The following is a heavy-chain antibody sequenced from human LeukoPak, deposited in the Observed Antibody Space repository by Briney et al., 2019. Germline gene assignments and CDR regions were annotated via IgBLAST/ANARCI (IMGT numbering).Heavy chain of an antibody. Sequence: EASVKVSCKASGYTFTSYGMSWVRQAPGQGLEWMGWISAYNGNTNYAQKLQGRVTMTTDTSTSTAYMELRSLRSDDTAVYYCAGERDHDYTDYWGQETLVTVSS. V-gene: IGHV1-18*01. D-gene: IGHD4-11*01. J-gene: IGHJ4*02. CDR3: AGERDHDYTDY. CDR1: GYTFTSYG. CDR2: ISAYNGNT.